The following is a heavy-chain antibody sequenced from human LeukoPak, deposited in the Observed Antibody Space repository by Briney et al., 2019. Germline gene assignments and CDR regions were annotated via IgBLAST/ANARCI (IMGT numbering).Heavy chain of an antibody. CDR3: ARVMNYYDSSGYYDQGAFDI. D-gene: IGHD3-22*01. V-gene: IGHV1-69*05. Sequence: SVKVSCKASGGTFSSYAISWVRQAPGQGLEWMGGIIPIFGTANYAQKFQGRVTITTDESTSTAYMELSSLRSEDTAVYYCARVMNYYDSSGYYDQGAFDIWGQGTMVTVSS. CDR2: IIPIFGTA. J-gene: IGHJ3*02. CDR1: GGTFSSYA.